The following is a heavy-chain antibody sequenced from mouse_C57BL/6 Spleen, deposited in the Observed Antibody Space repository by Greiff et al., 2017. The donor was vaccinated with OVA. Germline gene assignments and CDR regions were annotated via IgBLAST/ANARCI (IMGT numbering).Heavy chain of an antibody. CDR2: ISGGGGNT. V-gene: IGHV5-9*01. CDR1: GFTFSSYT. CDR3: ARQAGVATPYAMDY. J-gene: IGHJ4*01. D-gene: IGHD1-1*01. Sequence: EVMLVESGGGLVKPGGSLKLSCAASGFTFSSYTMSWVRQTPEKRLEWVATISGGGGNTYYPDSVKGRFTISRDNAKNTLYLQMSSLRSEDTALYYCARQAGVATPYAMDYWGQGTSVTVSS.